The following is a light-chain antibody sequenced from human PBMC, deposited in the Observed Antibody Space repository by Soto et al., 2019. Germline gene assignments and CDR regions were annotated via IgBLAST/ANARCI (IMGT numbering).Light chain of an antibody. CDR2: GAS. CDR3: QQYNNWPGRT. CDR1: QSVSSY. J-gene: IGKJ1*01. Sequence: EIVMTQSPSTLSVSPGERATLSCRASQSVSSYLAWYQQKPGQAPRLLIYGASTSGTGIPARFSGSGSGTEFTLTISSRRSEDVEVYYCQQYNNWPGRTFGQGTKVEIK. V-gene: IGKV3-15*01.